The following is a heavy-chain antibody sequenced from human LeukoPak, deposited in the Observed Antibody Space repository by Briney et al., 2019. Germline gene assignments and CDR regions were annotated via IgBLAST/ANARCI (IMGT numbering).Heavy chain of an antibody. Sequence: SETLSLTCTVSGGSVSSGSYYWIWIRQPPGKGLEWIGYIYYSGSTNYNPSLKSRVTISVDTSKNQFSLKLSSVTAADTAVYYCARDKDAFDIWGQGTMVTVSS. CDR3: ARDKDAFDI. V-gene: IGHV4-61*01. CDR2: IYYSGST. J-gene: IGHJ3*02. CDR1: GGSVSSGSYY.